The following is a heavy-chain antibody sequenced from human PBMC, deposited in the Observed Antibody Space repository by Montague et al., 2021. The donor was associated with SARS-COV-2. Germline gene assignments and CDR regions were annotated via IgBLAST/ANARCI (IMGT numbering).Heavy chain of an antibody. CDR1: GFTFSSYW. D-gene: IGHD3-10*01. CDR2: INSDGSST. J-gene: IGHJ6*02. CDR3: AGDRVTMVRGVILYYYGMDV. V-gene: IGHV3-74*01. Sequence: SLRLSCAASGFTFSSYWMHWVRQAPGKGLVWVSRINSDGSSTSYADSVKGRFTISRDNAKNTLYLQMNSLRAEDTAVYYCAGDRVTMVRGVILYYYGMDVWGQGTTVTVSS.